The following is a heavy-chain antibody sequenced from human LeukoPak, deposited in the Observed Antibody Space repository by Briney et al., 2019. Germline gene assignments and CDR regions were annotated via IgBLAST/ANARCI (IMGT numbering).Heavy chain of an antibody. V-gene: IGHV3-48*01. CDR2: INSNSRTV. D-gene: IGHD6-13*01. CDR1: GFTFSDYA. J-gene: IGHJ3*02. CDR3: ARDTWYSNSWLHAFDI. Sequence: GGSLRLSCAASGFTFSDYAMNWVRQAPGKGLEWFSFINSNSRTVYYADSVKGRFTISRDNAKNSLYLQMDSLRAEDTGLYYCARDTWYSNSWLHAFDIWGRGTMVTVSS.